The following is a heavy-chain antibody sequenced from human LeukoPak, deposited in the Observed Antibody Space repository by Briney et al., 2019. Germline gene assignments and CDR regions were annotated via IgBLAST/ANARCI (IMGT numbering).Heavy chain of an antibody. Sequence: GGSLRLSCSASGFTFSSYAIHLVRQAPGKGLEYVSAISNNGVITYYADSVKGRFTISRDNSKNTLYLQMRSLRAEETAVYYCVRDGTGGAFDIWGQGTMVTVSS. CDR1: GFTFSSYA. V-gene: IGHV3-64D*06. CDR2: ISNNGVIT. J-gene: IGHJ3*02. D-gene: IGHD1-1*01. CDR3: VRDGTGGAFDI.